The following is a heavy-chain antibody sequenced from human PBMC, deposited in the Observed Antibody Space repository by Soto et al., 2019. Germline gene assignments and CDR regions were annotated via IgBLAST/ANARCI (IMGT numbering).Heavy chain of an antibody. V-gene: IGHV3-15*07. D-gene: IGHD2-2*01. CDR3: TTEVVVVPAAGGQANYSYYATDV. Sequence: GGSLRLSCAASGFTFSNAWMNWVRQAPGKGLEWVGRIKSKTDGGTTDYAAPVKGRFTISRDDSKNTLYLQMNSLKTEDTAVYYCTTEVVVVPAAGGQANYSYYATDVWGQGPTVTVSS. J-gene: IGHJ6*02. CDR2: IKSKTDGGTT. CDR1: GFTFSNAW.